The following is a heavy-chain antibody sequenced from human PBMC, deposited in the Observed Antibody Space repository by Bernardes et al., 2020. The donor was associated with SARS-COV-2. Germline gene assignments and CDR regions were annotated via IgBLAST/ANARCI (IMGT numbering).Heavy chain of an antibody. V-gene: IGHV5-51*01. J-gene: IGHJ4*02. CDR3: ARPEIYSGYEN. D-gene: IGHD5-12*01. Sequence: GESLKISCEASGDSFTSHWIAWVRQMPGKGLEWMGTIYPGDSDTRYSPSFEGHVTISADKSITTAYLQWSSLKASDPAIYYCARPEIYSGYENWGQGTLVTVSS. CDR2: IYPGDSDT. CDR1: GDSFTSHW.